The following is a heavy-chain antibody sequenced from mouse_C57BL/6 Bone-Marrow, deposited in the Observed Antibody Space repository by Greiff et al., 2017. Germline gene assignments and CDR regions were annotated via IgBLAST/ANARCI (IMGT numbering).Heavy chain of an antibody. J-gene: IGHJ2*01. CDR1: GFNIKDDY. CDR3: TYITTGRGDY. V-gene: IGHV14-4*01. Sequence: VQLKESGAELVRPGASVKLSCTASGFNIKDDYMHWVKQRPEQGLEWIGWIDPENGDTEYASKFQGKATITADTSSNTAYLQLSSLTSEDTAVYNCTYITTGRGDYWGQGTTLSVSS. D-gene: IGHD1-1*01. CDR2: IDPENGDT.